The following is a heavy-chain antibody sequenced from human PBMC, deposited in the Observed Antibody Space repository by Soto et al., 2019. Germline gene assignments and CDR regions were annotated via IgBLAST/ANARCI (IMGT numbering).Heavy chain of an antibody. V-gene: IGHV4-34*01. Sequence: PSETLSLTCDVSGGSFSGYYWTWIRQAPEKGLEWIGEVNHIGTTNYSPSLKSRVSVSVDTSKNQFSLKLTSVTAADTGLYFCARGRRWGQSVKGLDSWGQGTLVTSPQ. CDR1: GGSFSGYY. CDR2: VNHIGTT. CDR3: ARGRRWGQSVKGLDS. J-gene: IGHJ4*02. D-gene: IGHD3-16*01.